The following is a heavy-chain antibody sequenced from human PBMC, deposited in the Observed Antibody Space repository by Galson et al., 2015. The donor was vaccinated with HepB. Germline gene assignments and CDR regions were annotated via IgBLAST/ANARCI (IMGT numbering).Heavy chain of an antibody. D-gene: IGHD3-22*01. J-gene: IGHJ4*02. CDR3: ARANYFDSSGYVDY. CDR1: GGSVRSSNW. Sequence: ETLSLTCAVYGGSVRSSNWWSWVRQPPGKGLEWIGEIYHSGSTKYSSSLKSRVSISIDKSKNQFSLRLSSVTAADTAVYYCARANYFDSSGYVDYWGQGTLVTVPS. V-gene: IGHV4-4*02. CDR2: IYHSGST.